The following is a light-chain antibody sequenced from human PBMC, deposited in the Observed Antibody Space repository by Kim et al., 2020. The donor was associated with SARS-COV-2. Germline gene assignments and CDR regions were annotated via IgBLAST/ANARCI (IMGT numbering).Light chain of an antibody. CDR2: GAS. J-gene: IGKJ2*01. CDR1: QGVSSRY. CDR3: QQYDTSFLYT. V-gene: IGKV3-20*01. Sequence: SPGEKVTLSGTASQGVSSRYLAWYQQKPGRATRLLIYGASTRASGIPDRFSGSDLGTDFTLAISRLEPEDFAVYFCQQYDTSFLYTFGQGTKLEI.